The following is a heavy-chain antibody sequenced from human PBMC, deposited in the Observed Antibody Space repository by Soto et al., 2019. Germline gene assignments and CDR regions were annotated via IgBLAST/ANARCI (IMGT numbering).Heavy chain of an antibody. Sequence: QVQLQESGPGLVKPSETLSLTCTVSGGSVSSGSYYWSWIRQPPGKGLEWIGYIYYSGSTNYNPTLTSRVTISVDTSKNQFSLKLSSVTAADTAVYYCARGVGAVAGTGYWGQGTLVTVSS. CDR1: GGSVSSGSYY. CDR2: IYYSGST. J-gene: IGHJ4*02. CDR3: ARGVGAVAGTGY. V-gene: IGHV4-61*01. D-gene: IGHD6-19*01.